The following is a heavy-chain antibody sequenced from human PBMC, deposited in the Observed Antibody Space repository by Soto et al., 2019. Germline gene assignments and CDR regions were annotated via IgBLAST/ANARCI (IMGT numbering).Heavy chain of an antibody. CDR2: MNPNSGNT. D-gene: IGHD1-1*01. CDR1: GYTFTSYD. Sequence: GASVKVSCKASGYTFTSYDINWVLQATGQGLEWMGWMNPNSGNTGYAQKFQGRVTMTRNTSISTAYMELSSLRSEDTAVYYCARGGKRGLYYYGMDVWGQGTTVTVSS. J-gene: IGHJ6*02. CDR3: ARGGKRGLYYYGMDV. V-gene: IGHV1-8*01.